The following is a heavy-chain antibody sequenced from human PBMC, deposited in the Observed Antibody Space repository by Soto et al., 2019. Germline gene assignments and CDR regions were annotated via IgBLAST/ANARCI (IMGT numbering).Heavy chain of an antibody. CDR2: ISAYSSPI. CDR1: GFTFSSYS. Sequence: ESGGGLVKPGGSLRLSCVDSGFTFSSYSMNWVRQAPGKGLEWVSSISAYSSPIFYADSVKGRFTISRDNAQNSLYLQMNSLRAGDTAIYYCVRGGRGYTRDDVFDIWGQGTVVTVSS. J-gene: IGHJ3*02. V-gene: IGHV3-21*06. CDR3: VRGGRGYTRDDVFDI. D-gene: IGHD2-2*02.